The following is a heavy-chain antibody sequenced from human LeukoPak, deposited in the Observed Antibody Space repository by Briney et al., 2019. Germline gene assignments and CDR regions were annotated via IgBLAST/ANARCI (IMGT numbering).Heavy chain of an antibody. J-gene: IGHJ4*02. CDR1: GYTFTGYY. CDR3: ARGQYYDSSGYDSFDY. CDR2: INPNSGGT. D-gene: IGHD3-22*01. Sequence: ASVKVSCKASGYTFTGYYMHWVRQAPGQGLEWMGWINPNSGGTNYAQKFQGWVTMTRDTSISKAYMELSRLRSDDTAVYYCARGQYYDSSGYDSFDYWGQGTLVTVSS. V-gene: IGHV1-2*04.